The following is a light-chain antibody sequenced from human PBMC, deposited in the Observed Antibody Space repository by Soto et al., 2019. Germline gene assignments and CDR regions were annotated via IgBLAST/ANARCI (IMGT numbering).Light chain of an antibody. V-gene: IGLV2-14*01. CDR3: SSYTSSSTLV. J-gene: IGLJ1*01. CDR2: EVS. CDR1: SSDFTTYHY. Sequence: QSVLTQPASVSGSPGQSITISCTGSSSDFTTYHYVSWYRQHPGKAPKLMIYEVSHRPSGVSNRFSGSKSGNTASLTITGLQAEDEADYYCSSYTSSSTLVFGTGTKVTVL.